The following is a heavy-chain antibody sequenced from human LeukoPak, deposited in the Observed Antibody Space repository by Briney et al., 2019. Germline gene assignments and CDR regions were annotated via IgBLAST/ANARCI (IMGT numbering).Heavy chain of an antibody. CDR3: ARGRGYSYGYGPGYFDY. CDR2: IYSSGST. CDR1: GGSISGYY. V-gene: IGHV4-4*07. Sequence: PSETLSLTCTVSGGSISGYYWSWIRQPAGKGLEGIGRIYSSGSTNYNPSLKSRVTMSVDTSKNKFSLKLSSVTAADTAVYYCARGRGYSYGYGPGYFDYWGQGTLVTVSS. J-gene: IGHJ4*02. D-gene: IGHD5-18*01.